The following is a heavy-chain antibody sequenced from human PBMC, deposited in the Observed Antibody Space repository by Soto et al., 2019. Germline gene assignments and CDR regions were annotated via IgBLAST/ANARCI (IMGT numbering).Heavy chain of an antibody. D-gene: IGHD2-2*01. CDR2: VIPILGMA. J-gene: IGHJ5*02. CDR3: ARGGAVVVPGAVDRHNWFDP. CDR1: GGTFSSYS. V-gene: IGHV1-69*02. Sequence: QVQLVQSGAEVKKPGSSVKVSCEASGGTFSSYSFSWVRQAPGQGLEWMGRVIPILGMANYAHKFRGRVTITADKSTSTVYMQLSSLRSGDTAVYYCARGGAVVVPGAVDRHNWFDPWGQGTLVTVSS.